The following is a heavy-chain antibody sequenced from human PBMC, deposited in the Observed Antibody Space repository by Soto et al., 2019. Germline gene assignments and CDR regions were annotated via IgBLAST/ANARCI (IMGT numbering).Heavy chain of an antibody. CDR1: GFSLNTSGVG. J-gene: IGHJ4*02. D-gene: IGHD4-17*01. V-gene: IGHV2-5*02. CDR2: IYWDDDK. CDR3: AHSPYGDYPIDY. Sequence: QITLKESGPTLVKPTQTLTLTCTFSGFSLNTSGVGVGWIRQPPGKALEWLALIYWDDDKRYSPSLKSRLTIPKDTSNNPGVLTITNMDPLDTGPYYCAHSPYGDYPIDYWGQGTLVTVSS.